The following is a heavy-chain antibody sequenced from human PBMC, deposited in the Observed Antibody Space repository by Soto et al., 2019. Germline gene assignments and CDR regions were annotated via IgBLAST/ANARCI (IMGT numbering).Heavy chain of an antibody. CDR3: ARVPRGREAVTTIFDY. CDR1: GYTFTSYA. CDR2: INAGNGNT. V-gene: IGHV1-3*01. Sequence: QVQLVQSGAEVKKPGASVKVSCKASGYTFTSYAMHWVRQAPGQRLEWMGWINAGNGNTKYSQKFQGRVTITRDTSASTAYMELSSLRSEDTAVYYCARVPRGREAVTTIFDYWGQGTLVTVSS. J-gene: IGHJ4*02. D-gene: IGHD4-17*01.